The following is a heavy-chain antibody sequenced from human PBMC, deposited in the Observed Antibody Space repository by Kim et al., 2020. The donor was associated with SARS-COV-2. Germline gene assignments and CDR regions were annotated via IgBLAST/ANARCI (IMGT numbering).Heavy chain of an antibody. CDR2: INPSGGST. CDR3: ARDKGDSFGEPTTYFDY. J-gene: IGHJ4*02. D-gene: IGHD3-10*01. V-gene: IGHV1-46*01. Sequence: ASVKVSCKASGYTFTSYYMHWVRQAPGQGLEWMGIINPSGGSTSYAQKFQGRVTMTRDTSTSTVYMELSSLRSEDTAVYYCARDKGDSFGEPTTYFDYWGQGTLVTVSS. CDR1: GYTFTSYY.